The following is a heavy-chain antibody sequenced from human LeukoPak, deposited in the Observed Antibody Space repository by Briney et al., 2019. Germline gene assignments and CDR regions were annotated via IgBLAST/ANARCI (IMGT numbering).Heavy chain of an antibody. CDR3: ARDERGGPYELDY. D-gene: IGHD3-22*01. CDR2: IKQDGSEK. J-gene: IGHJ4*02. Sequence: GGSLRLSCAASGFTFSNAWMSWVRQAPGKGLEWVANIKQDGSEKYYVDSVKGRFTISRDNAKNSLYLQMNSLRAEDTAVYYCARDERGGPYELDYWGQGTLVTVSS. CDR1: GFTFSNAW. V-gene: IGHV3-7*01.